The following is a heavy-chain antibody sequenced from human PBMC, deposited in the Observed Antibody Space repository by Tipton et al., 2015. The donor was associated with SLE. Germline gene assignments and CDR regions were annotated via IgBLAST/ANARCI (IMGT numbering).Heavy chain of an antibody. CDR3: ARVSGGIAYMDV. CDR2: IHHSGST. CDR1: GGSIRSSNW. D-gene: IGHD6-13*01. V-gene: IGHV4-4*02. Sequence: TLSLTCAVSGGSIRSSNWWSWVRQPPGKGLEWIGEIHHSGSTNSNPSLKSRVTISVDTSKNQFSLKLSSVTAADTAVYYCARVSGGIAYMDVWGKGTTVTFSS. J-gene: IGHJ6*03.